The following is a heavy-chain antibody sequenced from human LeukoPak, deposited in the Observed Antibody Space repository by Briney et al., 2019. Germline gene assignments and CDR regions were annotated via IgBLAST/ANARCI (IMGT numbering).Heavy chain of an antibody. V-gene: IGHV1-46*01. Sequence: ASVKVSCKASGYSFTRYYMHWVRQAPGQGLEWMGVINPSGGSTSYAQKFQGRVTMTRDTSTSTVYMEVSSLRSEDTAVYYCARERRSGSYYYFDYWGQGTLVTVSS. CDR1: GYSFTRYY. CDR2: INPSGGST. D-gene: IGHD3-10*01. J-gene: IGHJ4*02. CDR3: ARERRSGSYYYFDY.